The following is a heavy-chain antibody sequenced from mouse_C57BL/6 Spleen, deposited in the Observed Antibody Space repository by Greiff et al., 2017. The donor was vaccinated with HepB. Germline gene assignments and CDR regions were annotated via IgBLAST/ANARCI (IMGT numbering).Heavy chain of an antibody. Sequence: EVKLQESGGGLVKPGGSLKLSCAASGFTFSSYAMSWVRQTPEKRLEWVATISDGGSYTYYPDNVKGRFTISRDNAKNNLYLQMSHLKSEDTAMYYCARVYYDYGGDYFDYWGQGTTLTVSS. CDR1: GFTFSSYA. CDR2: ISDGGSYT. D-gene: IGHD2-4*01. V-gene: IGHV5-4*03. J-gene: IGHJ2*01. CDR3: ARVYYDYGGDYFDY.